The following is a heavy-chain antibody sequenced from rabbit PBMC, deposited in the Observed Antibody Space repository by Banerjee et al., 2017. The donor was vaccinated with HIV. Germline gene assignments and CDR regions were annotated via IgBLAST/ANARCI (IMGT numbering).Heavy chain of an antibody. CDR1: GFSFSSGYC. Sequence: QQQLVESGGDLVKPGASLTLTCTASGFSFSSGYCMCWVRQAPGKGLEWIACIDASSLGSTYYASWAKGRFTISKTSSTTVTLQMTSLTAADTATYFCARRMNIAENSRYNLWGQGTLVTVS. CDR2: IDASSLGST. D-gene: IGHD1-1*01. V-gene: IGHV1S45*01. J-gene: IGHJ3*01. CDR3: ARRMNIAENSRYNL.